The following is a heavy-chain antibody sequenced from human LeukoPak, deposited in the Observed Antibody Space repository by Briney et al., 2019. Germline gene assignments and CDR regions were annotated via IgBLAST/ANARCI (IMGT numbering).Heavy chain of an antibody. V-gene: IGHV4-59*08. J-gene: IGHJ5*02. Sequence: PSETLSVTCTVSGGSISSYYWSWIRQPPGKGLEWIGYIYYSGSTNYNPSLKSRVTISVDTSKNQFSLKLSSVTAADTAVYYCARHLPRYDSRGYCGSWGQGTLVTVSS. D-gene: IGHD3-22*01. CDR3: ARHLPRYDSRGYCGS. CDR1: GGSISSYY. CDR2: IYYSGST.